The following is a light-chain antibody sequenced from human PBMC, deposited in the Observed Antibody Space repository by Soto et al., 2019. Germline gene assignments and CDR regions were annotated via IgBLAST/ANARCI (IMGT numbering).Light chain of an antibody. Sequence: QSALTQPGSVSGSPGQSITISCTGTSSDVGGYNYVSWYQQHPGKASKLMIYEVSNRPSGVSNRFSGSTSGNTASPTISGLQAEDEADYYCSSYTSSSTLAVFGTGTKVTVL. CDR2: EVS. V-gene: IGLV2-14*01. CDR3: SSYTSSSTLAV. J-gene: IGLJ1*01. CDR1: SSDVGGYNY.